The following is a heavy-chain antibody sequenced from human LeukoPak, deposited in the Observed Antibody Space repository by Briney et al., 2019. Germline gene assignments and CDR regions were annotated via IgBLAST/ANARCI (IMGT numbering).Heavy chain of an antibody. CDR1: GYTFTSYG. D-gene: IGHD3-22*01. J-gene: IGHJ4*02. V-gene: IGHV1-18*01. CDR3: ATQRGYYDSSGYLGY. Sequence: ASVKVSCKPSGYTFTSYGISWVRQAPGQRLEGMGWISAYNGNTDDAQKLQGRVTMTTDTSTSTAYMELRRMSSDDTAVSSCATQRGYYDSSGYLGYWGQGPLVTVSS. CDR2: ISAYNGNT.